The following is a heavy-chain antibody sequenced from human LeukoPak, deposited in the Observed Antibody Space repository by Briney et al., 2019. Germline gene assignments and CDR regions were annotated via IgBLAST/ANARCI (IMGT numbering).Heavy chain of an antibody. Sequence: GGSLRLSCAASGFTFSSYSMNWVRQAPGKGLEWVSSISSSSSYIYYADSVKGRFTISRDNSKNTLYLQMNSLRAEDTAVYYCAKDSPTRPFFDYWGQGTLVTVSS. CDR1: GFTFSSYS. V-gene: IGHV3-21*04. CDR2: ISSSSSYI. CDR3: AKDSPTRPFFDY. J-gene: IGHJ4*02.